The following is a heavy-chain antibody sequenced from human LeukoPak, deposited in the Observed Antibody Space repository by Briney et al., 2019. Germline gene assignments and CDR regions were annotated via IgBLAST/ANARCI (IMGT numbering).Heavy chain of an antibody. CDR1: GGSISSYY. CDR3: ARLVRFSSGYFDY. J-gene: IGHJ4*02. Sequence: PSETLSLTCTVSGGSISSYYWSWIRQPPGKGLEWIGYIYYSGSTNYNPSLKSRVTISVDTSKNQFSLKLSSVTAADTAVYYCARLVRFSSGYFDYWGQGTLVTVSS. D-gene: IGHD6-6*01. CDR2: IYYSGST. V-gene: IGHV4-59*01.